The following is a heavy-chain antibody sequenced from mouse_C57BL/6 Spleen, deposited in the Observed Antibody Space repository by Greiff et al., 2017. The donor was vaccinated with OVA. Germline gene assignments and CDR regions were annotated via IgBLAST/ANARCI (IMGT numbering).Heavy chain of an antibody. CDR2: IYPGSGNT. D-gene: IGHD1-1*01. V-gene: IGHV1-76*01. CDR3: ARTDYGGFDY. J-gene: IGHJ2*01. CDR1: GYTFTDYY. Sequence: QVQLQQSGAELVRPGASVKLSCKASGYTFTDYYINWVKQRPGQGLEWIARIYPGSGNTYYNEKFKGKATLTAEKSSSTAYMQLSSLTSEDSAVYFCARTDYGGFDYWGQGTTLTVSS.